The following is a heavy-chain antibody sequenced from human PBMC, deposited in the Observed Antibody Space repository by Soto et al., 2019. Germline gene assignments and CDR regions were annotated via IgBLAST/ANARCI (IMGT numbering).Heavy chain of an antibody. CDR3: ARILAYCSTTTCYPYYFDV. Sequence: SETLSLTCTVSGGSITSYYWSWIRQPPGKGLELIGYIFHTGSTKYNPSLKSRVSMAKDTSKNQFSLNLSSVTAADTAVYYCARILAYCSTTTCYPYYFDVWGLGTLVT. CDR2: IFHTGST. V-gene: IGHV4-59*01. CDR1: GGSITSYY. J-gene: IGHJ4*02. D-gene: IGHD2-2*01.